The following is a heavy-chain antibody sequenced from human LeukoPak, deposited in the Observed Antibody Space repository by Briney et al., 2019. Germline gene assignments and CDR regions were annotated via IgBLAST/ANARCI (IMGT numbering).Heavy chain of an antibody. V-gene: IGHV4-34*01. D-gene: IGHD7-27*01. CDR2: INHSGST. CDR1: GGSISSGGYS. Sequence: SETLSLTCAVSGGSISSGGYSWSWIRQPPGKGLEWIGEINHSGSTNYNPSLKSRVTISVDTSKNQFSLKLSSVTAADTAVYYCARSLGIRVFRYWGQGTLVTVSS. J-gene: IGHJ4*02. CDR3: ARSLGIRVFRY.